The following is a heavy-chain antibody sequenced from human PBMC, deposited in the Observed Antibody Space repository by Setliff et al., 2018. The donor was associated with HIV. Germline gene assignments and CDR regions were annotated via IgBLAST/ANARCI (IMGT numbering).Heavy chain of an antibody. J-gene: IGHJ4*02. Sequence: GGSLRLSCAVSGFYFTNAWMTWVRQTPGKGLEWVGRIKSKIDGETRHYAASVKGRFTISRNDSTDTLYLQMNSLEIEDTGVYYCITQADSGANPWYWGQGTLVTVSS. CDR3: ITQADSGANPWY. CDR1: GFYFTNAW. CDR2: IKSKIDGETR. V-gene: IGHV3-15*05. D-gene: IGHD1-26*01.